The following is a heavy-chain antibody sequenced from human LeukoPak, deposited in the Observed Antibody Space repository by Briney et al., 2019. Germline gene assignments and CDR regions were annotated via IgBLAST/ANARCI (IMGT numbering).Heavy chain of an antibody. CDR1: GYTFTSYA. J-gene: IGHJ4*02. CDR2: INAGNGNT. V-gene: IGHV1-3*01. Sequence: ASVKVSCKASGYTFTSYAMHWVRQAPGQRLEWMGWINAGNGNTKYSQKFQGRVTITRDTSASTAYMELRSLRSDDTAVYYCARGRFGESPLDYWGQGTLVTVSS. D-gene: IGHD3-10*01. CDR3: ARGRFGESPLDY.